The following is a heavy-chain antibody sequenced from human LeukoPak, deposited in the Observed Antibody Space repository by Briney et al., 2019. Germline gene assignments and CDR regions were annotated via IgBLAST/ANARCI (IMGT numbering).Heavy chain of an antibody. CDR1: GYTFTSYY. CDR3: ARDEGYYYGSGSYSVHDY. D-gene: IGHD3-10*01. Sequence: VASVKASCKASGYTFTSYYMHWVRQAPGQELEWMGIINPSGGSTSYAQKFQGRVTMTRDTSTSTVYMELSSLRSEDTAVYYCARDEGYYYGSGSYSVHDYWGQGTLVTVSS. CDR2: INPSGGST. V-gene: IGHV1-46*01. J-gene: IGHJ4*02.